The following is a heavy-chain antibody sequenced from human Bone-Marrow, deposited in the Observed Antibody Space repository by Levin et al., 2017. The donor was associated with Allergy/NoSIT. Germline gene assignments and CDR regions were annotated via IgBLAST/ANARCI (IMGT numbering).Heavy chain of an antibody. D-gene: IGHD1-1*01. CDR1: GGSISSAGYH. J-gene: IGHJ4*02. Sequence: SETLSLTCTVSGGSISSAGYHWTWIPQYPGTGLEWIGYISYRGSTYFNPSLKSRLTMSIDTSEQHFSLNLTSVSAADTAIYYCARLDGYSFDYWGQGALVTVSS. CDR3: ARLDGYSFDY. CDR2: ISYRGST. V-gene: IGHV4-31*03.